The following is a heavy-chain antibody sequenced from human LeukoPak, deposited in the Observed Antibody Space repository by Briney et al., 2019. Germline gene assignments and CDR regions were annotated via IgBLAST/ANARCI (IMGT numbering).Heavy chain of an antibody. D-gene: IGHD3-3*01. CDR1: GFTFSSYG. V-gene: IGHV3-33*01. CDR3: ARGKNHDYDFWSGYYDLDY. Sequence: PGGSLRLSCAASGFTFSSYGMHWVRQAPGKGLEWVAVIWYDGSNKYYADSVKGRFTISRDNSKNTLYLQMNSLRAEDTAVYYCARGKNHDYDFWSGYYDLDYWGQGTLVTVSS. J-gene: IGHJ4*02. CDR2: IWYDGSNK.